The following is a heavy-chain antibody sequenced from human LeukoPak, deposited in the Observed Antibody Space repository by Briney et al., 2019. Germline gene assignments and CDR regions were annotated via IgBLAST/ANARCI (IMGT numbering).Heavy chain of an antibody. V-gene: IGHV4-61*08. CDR2: IYYSGST. CDR1: GGSICSSGYY. CDR3: ARADVSGSYYDHYYYYDMDV. J-gene: IGHJ6*02. D-gene: IGHD1-26*01. Sequence: SETLSLTCTVSGGSICSSGYYWSWIRQPPGKGLEWIGYIYYSGSTNYNPSLKSRVTISVDTSKNQFSLKLSSVTAADTAVYYCARADVSGSYYDHYYYYDMDVCGQGTTVTVSS.